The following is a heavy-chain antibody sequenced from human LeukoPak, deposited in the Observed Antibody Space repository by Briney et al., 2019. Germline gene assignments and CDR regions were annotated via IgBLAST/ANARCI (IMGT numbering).Heavy chain of an antibody. V-gene: IGHV3-23*01. CDR1: GLTFSSYA. J-gene: IGHJ4*02. CDR3: AKDRGSTTGGFDY. Sequence: PGGSLRLSCAASGLTFSSYAMDWVRQAPGKGLEWVSAINYSGGSTFYADSVKGRFTISRDNSKNTLYLQMNSLRADDTAVYYCAKDRGSTTGGFDYWGQGTLVTVSS. CDR2: INYSGGST. D-gene: IGHD2-2*01.